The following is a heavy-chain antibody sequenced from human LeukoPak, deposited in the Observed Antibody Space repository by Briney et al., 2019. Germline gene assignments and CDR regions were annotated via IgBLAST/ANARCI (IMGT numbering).Heavy chain of an antibody. J-gene: IGHJ4*02. Sequence: GGTLRLSCAASGFTFSSYAMSWVRQAPGKALEWVSAIRDSGSSTHYADSVKGRFTTSRDNSKNTLFLQMNSLRAEDTAIYYCAKYGPQDSGSSHFDYWGQGALVTVSS. V-gene: IGHV3-23*01. CDR3: AKYGPQDSGSSHFDY. CDR1: GFTFSSYA. D-gene: IGHD1-26*01. CDR2: IRDSGSST.